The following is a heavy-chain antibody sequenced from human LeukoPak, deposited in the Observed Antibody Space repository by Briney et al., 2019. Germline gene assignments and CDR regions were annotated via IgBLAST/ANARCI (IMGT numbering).Heavy chain of an antibody. CDR1: GGTFSSYA. D-gene: IGHD4-17*01. CDR3: ARTVTTGAVRGHYFDY. Sequence: ASVKVSCKASGGTFSSYAISWVRQAPGQGPEWMGGIIPIFGTADYAQKFQGRVTITADESTSTAYMELSSLRSEDTAVYYCARTVTTGAVRGHYFDYWGQGTLVTVSS. V-gene: IGHV1-69*13. CDR2: IIPIFGTA. J-gene: IGHJ4*02.